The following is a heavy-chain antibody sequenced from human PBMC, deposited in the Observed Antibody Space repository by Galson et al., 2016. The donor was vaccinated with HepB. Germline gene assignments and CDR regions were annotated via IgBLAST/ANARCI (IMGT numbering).Heavy chain of an antibody. Sequence: GTLSLTCAVYGGSFSEDYLSWIRQPPGKGLEWIGEINHDGSTIYNPSLKSRVTISVDSSKKQFSLYLQMTSLRPEDTAFYYCVKNGIEYSNSGYFEVWGQGTLVIVSS. J-gene: IGHJ4*02. CDR3: VKNGIEYSNSGYFEV. V-gene: IGHV4-34*01. CDR2: INHDGST. D-gene: IGHD4-11*01. CDR1: GGSFSEDY.